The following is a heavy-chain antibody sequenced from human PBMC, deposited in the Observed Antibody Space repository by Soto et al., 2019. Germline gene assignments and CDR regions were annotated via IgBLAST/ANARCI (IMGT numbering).Heavy chain of an antibody. CDR2: IYWDDDK. J-gene: IGHJ4*02. D-gene: IGHD3-16*01. V-gene: IGHV2-5*02. CDR1: GFSLSTRDVG. Sequence: QITLNESGPPLVKPTQTLTLTCTFSGFSLSTRDVGVGGIRQPPGKALEWLGVIYWDDDKSYSPSLKSRLTITKDTSKNQVGLRMTKMDPVDTATYYCAHCRGGVASFWGQGTLVTVSS. CDR3: AHCRGGVASF.